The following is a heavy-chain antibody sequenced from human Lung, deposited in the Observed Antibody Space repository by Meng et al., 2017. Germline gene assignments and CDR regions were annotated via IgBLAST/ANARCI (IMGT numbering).Heavy chain of an antibody. J-gene: IGHJ2*01. V-gene: IGHV4-30-4*01. CDR1: GGSISSSNYY. CDR3: ARGQKGYFDL. CDR2: IYNSGST. Sequence: AQLHESDPGLVKPSQSLSLTCTVSGGSISSSNYYWSWIRQPPGKGLEWSGHIYNSGSTYYNPSLKSRITISVDTSKNQFSLKLSSVTAADTAVYYCARGQKGYFDLWGRGTLVTVSS.